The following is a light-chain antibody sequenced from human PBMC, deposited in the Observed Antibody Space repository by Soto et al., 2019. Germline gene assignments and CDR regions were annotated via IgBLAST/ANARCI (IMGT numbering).Light chain of an antibody. Sequence: DIQMTQSPSSLSASVGDRVTITCRASQSISSYLNWNQQKPGKAPKLLIYAASSLQSGVTSRFSGSGSGTEFTRTISSLQPEDCATYYCQQCYSTTPMYAFGQGTKLEIK. CDR1: QSISSY. J-gene: IGKJ2*01. CDR2: AAS. CDR3: QQCYSTTPMYA. V-gene: IGKV1-39*01.